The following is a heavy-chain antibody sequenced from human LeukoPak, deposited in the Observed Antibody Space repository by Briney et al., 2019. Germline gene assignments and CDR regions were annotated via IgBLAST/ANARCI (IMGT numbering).Heavy chain of an antibody. CDR3: AKVLSGYDAFDI. V-gene: IGHV3-23*01. J-gene: IGHJ3*02. CDR2: ISNSGGST. CDR1: GFTFSNYA. D-gene: IGHD6-25*01. Sequence: PGGSLRLSCVVSGFTFSNYAMSWDRQAPGKGLEWVSTISNSGGSTYYADSVKGRFTISRDNSKNTLYLQMNSLRAEDTAVNYCAKVLSGYDAFDIWGQGTMVTVSS.